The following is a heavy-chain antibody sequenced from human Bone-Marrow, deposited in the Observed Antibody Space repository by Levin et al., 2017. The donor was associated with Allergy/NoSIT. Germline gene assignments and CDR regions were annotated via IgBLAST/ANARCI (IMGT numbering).Heavy chain of an antibody. D-gene: IGHD6-19*01. CDR2: IKSKTDGGTI. CDR1: GFTFSNGW. Sequence: GGSLRLSCAASGFTFSNGWMSWVRQAPGKGLEWVGRIKSKTDGGTIDYAAPVKGRFTISRDDSKNTLDLQMNSLKTEDTGVYYCTTDVIAVAGRPYYSDYWGQGTLVTVSS. CDR3: TTDVIAVAGRPYYSDY. J-gene: IGHJ4*02. V-gene: IGHV3-15*01.